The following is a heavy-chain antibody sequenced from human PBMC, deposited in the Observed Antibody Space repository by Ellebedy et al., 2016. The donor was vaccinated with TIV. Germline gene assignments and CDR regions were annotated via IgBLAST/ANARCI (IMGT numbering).Heavy chain of an antibody. CDR2: IYYSGST. V-gene: IGHV4-31*03. CDR1: GGSISSGGYY. Sequence: SETLSLTXTVSGGSISSGGYYWSWIRQHPGKGLEWIGYIYYSGSTYYNPSLKSRVTISVDTSKNQFSLKLSSVTAADTAVYYCARRPSSSSWYWDYWGQGTLVTVSS. CDR3: ARRPSSSSWYWDY. J-gene: IGHJ4*02. D-gene: IGHD6-13*01.